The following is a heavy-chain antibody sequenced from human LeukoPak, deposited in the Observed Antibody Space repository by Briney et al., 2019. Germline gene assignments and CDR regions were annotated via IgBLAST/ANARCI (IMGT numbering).Heavy chain of an antibody. CDR1: GGSISSYY. D-gene: IGHD5-18*01. Sequence: SETLSLTCTVSGGSISSYYWSWIRQPPGKGLEWIGYIYYSGSTNYNPSLKSRVTISVDTSKNQFSLKLSSVTAADTAVYYCARVSGGYSYGYGDYWGQGTLVTVSS. CDR3: ARVSGGYSYGYGDY. V-gene: IGHV4-59*01. J-gene: IGHJ4*02. CDR2: IYYSGST.